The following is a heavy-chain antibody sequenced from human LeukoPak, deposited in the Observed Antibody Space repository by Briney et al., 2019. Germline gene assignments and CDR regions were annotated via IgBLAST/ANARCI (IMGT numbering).Heavy chain of an antibody. CDR3: ARDLAASGSPSPPSF. D-gene: IGHD1-26*01. J-gene: IGHJ4*02. CDR2: IKEDGSET. V-gene: IGHV3-7*01. Sequence: GGSLRLSCAASGFIFRNYWMTWVRQAPGQGLEWVANIKEDGSETYYVGSVKGRFTISRDNANNSLYLQMNSLRAEDTALYYCARDLAASGSPSPPSFWGQGTLVTVFS. CDR1: GFIFRNYW.